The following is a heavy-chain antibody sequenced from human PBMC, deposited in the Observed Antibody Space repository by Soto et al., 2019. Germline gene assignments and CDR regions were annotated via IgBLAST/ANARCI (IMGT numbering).Heavy chain of an antibody. Sequence: SETLSLTCTVSGGSISSYYWSWIRQPPGKGLEWIGYIYYSGSTNYNPSLKSRVTISVDTSKNQFSLKLSSVTAADTAVYYCASVHNWEYYFDYWGQGTLVTVSS. CDR3: ASVHNWEYYFDY. CDR1: GGSISSYY. CDR2: IYYSGST. J-gene: IGHJ4*02. D-gene: IGHD1-20*01. V-gene: IGHV4-59*01.